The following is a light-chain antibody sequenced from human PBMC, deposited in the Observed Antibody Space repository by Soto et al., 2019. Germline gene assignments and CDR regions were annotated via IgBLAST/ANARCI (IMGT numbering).Light chain of an antibody. J-gene: IGKJ1*01. CDR3: QQYTDWPLT. Sequence: VMTQSPATLSVSPGERATLSCRASQSVTSHYLAWYQQKPCQAPRVLIYGVSSRATGVPDRFSGSGSGTDFTLTISRLEPEDFAVYYCQQYTDWPLTFGQGTKVDIK. V-gene: IGKV3-20*01. CDR2: GVS. CDR1: QSVTSHY.